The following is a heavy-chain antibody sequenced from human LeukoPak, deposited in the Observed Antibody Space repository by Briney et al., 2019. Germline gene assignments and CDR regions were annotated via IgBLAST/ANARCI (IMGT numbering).Heavy chain of an antibody. CDR1: GFTFRDYG. CDR3: ARAHFYGSGTYRSDDC. CDR2: IGPTSSPI. V-gene: IGHV3-48*02. J-gene: IGHJ4*02. D-gene: IGHD3-10*01. Sequence: PGGSLRLSCGASGFTFRDYGMNWVRQAPGKGLEWLSYIGPTSSPIYYADSVKGRFVISRDNAKNSLYLQMNSLRDEDTAVYYCARAHFYGSGTYRSDDCWGQGTLVTVSS.